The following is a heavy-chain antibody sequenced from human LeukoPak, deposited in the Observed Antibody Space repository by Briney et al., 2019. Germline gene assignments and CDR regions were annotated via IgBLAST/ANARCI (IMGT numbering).Heavy chain of an antibody. CDR2: IIPIFGTA. D-gene: IGHD4-11*01. Sequence: SVNVSRKASGYTFTSYAMNWVRQAPGQGLEWMGGIIPIFGTANYAQKFQGRVTITADESTSTAYMELSSLRSEDTAVYYCARVSTVTHTRYYYYYMDVWGKGTTVTVSS. CDR3: ARVSTVTHTRYYYYYMDV. J-gene: IGHJ6*03. CDR1: GYTFTSYA. V-gene: IGHV1-69*13.